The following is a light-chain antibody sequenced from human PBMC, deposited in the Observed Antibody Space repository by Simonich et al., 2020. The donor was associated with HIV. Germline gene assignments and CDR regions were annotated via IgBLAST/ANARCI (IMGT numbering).Light chain of an antibody. V-gene: IGKV1-NL1*01. J-gene: IGKJ3*01. Sequence: DIQMTQSPSSLSASVGDRVTITCRASQSISNSLAWYQQKPGTAPKVLLYAASRLESGVPSRFSGSGSGTEFPLTISSLQPEDFATYYCQQLNSFTFGPGTKVDIK. CDR3: QQLNSFT. CDR1: QSISNS. CDR2: AAS.